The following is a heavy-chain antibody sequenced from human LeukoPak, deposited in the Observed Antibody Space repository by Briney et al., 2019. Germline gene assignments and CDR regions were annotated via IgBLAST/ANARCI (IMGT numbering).Heavy chain of an antibody. D-gene: IGHD6-19*01. V-gene: IGHV4-34*01. J-gene: IGHJ5*02. CDR3: ATRQSNGWYDWFDP. CDR2: IDHSGST. CDR1: GGSLSGYD. Sequence: SETLSLTCAVYGGSLSGYDWSWIRQPPAKGLEWIGEIDHSGSTNHNPSLKSRVTISVDTSKNQFSLKLSSVTAADTAVYFCATRQSNGWYDWFDPWGQGTLVTVSS.